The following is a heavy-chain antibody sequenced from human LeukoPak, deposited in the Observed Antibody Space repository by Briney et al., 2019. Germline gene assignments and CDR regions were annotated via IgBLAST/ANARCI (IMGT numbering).Heavy chain of an antibody. CDR3: AKETDYSHPNWFDP. V-gene: IGHV4-4*02. CDR1: GSSSSSAYW. J-gene: IGHJ5*02. D-gene: IGHD4-11*01. Sequence: SGTLSLTCAVSGSSSSSAYWWSWVRQSPGMGLEWIGQVSYSGTTKYTASLRSRLFISVDRSKNQFSLEMNSMTAADTAVYFCAKETDYSHPNWFDPWGQGILVTVSS. CDR2: VSYSGTT.